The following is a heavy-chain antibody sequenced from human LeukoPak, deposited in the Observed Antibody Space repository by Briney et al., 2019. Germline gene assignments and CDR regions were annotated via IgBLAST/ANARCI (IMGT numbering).Heavy chain of an antibody. CDR3: ARAFYSGSPYDAFDI. V-gene: IGHV1-2*02. Sequence: ASVKVSCKASGYTFTGYYMRWVRQAPGQGLEWMGWINPNSGGTNYAQKFQGRVTMTRDTSISTAYMELSRLRSDDTAVYYCARAFYSGSPYDAFDIWGQGTMVTVSS. CDR2: INPNSGGT. CDR1: GYTFTGYY. J-gene: IGHJ3*02. D-gene: IGHD1-26*01.